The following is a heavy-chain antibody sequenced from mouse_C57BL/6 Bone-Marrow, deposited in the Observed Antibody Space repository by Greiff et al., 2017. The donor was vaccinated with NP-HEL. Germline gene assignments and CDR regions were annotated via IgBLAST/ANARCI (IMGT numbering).Heavy chain of an antibody. Sequence: EVKLLESGGGLVKPGGSLKLSCAASGFTFSDYGMHWVRQAPEKGLEWVAYISSGSSTIYYADTVKGRFTISRDNAKNTLFLQMTSLRSEDTAMYYCARGSSFLYWYFDVWGTGTTVTVSS. V-gene: IGHV5-17*01. D-gene: IGHD1-1*01. CDR2: ISSGSSTI. CDR3: ARGSSFLYWYFDV. CDR1: GFTFSDYG. J-gene: IGHJ1*03.